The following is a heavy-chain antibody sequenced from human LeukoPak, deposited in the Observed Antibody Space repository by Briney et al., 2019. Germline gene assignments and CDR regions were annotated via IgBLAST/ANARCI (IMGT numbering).Heavy chain of an antibody. Sequence: GGSPRLACAASGFTFSSYSMNWVGQAPGKGLEWVAYISSSSSTIYYADSVKGRFTISRDNAKNSLYLQMNSLRAEDTAVYYCARDKDLYYGSVSYYSYGMDVWSQGTTVTVSS. CDR2: ISSSSSTI. CDR3: ARDKDLYYGSVSYYSYGMDV. J-gene: IGHJ6*02. V-gene: IGHV3-48*04. D-gene: IGHD3-10*01. CDR1: GFTFSSYS.